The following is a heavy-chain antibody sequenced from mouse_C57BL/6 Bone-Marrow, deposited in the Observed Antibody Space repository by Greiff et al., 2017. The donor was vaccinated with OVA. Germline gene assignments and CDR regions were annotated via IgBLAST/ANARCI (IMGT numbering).Heavy chain of an antibody. CDR3: AREGITTVVDPAWFAY. V-gene: IGHV1-72*01. D-gene: IGHD1-1*01. CDR1: GYTFTSYW. CDR2: IDPNSGGT. Sequence: VQLQQPGAELVKPGASVKLSCKASGYTFTSYWMHWVKQRPGRGLEWIGRIDPNSGGTKYNEKFKSKATLTVDKPSSTAYMQLSSLTSEDSAVYYWAREGITTVVDPAWFAYWGQGTLVTVSA. J-gene: IGHJ3*01.